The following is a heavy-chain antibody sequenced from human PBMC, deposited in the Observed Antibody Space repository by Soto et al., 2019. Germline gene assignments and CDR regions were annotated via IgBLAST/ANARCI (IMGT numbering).Heavy chain of an antibody. CDR2: IYYSGST. Sequence: PSETLSLTCTVSGGSISSYYWSWIRQPPGKGLEWIGYIYYSGSTNYNPSLKSRVTISVDTSKNQFSLKLSSVTAADTAVYYCGRVGGSGSLYYFDYWGQGTLVTVSS. CDR1: GGSISSYY. V-gene: IGHV4-59*01. J-gene: IGHJ4*02. D-gene: IGHD3-10*01. CDR3: GRVGGSGSLYYFDY.